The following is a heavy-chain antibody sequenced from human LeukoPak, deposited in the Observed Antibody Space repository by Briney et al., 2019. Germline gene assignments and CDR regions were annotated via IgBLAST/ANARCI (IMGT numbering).Heavy chain of an antibody. D-gene: IGHD3-10*01. Sequence: GGSLRLSCAASGFTFSSYAMSWVRQAPGKGLEWVLAISGSGGSTYYADSVKGRFTISRDNSKNTLYLQMNSLRAEDTAVYYCAKDRNYYGSGSYYAYWGQGTLVTVSS. V-gene: IGHV3-23*01. CDR2: ISGSGGST. J-gene: IGHJ4*02. CDR1: GFTFSSYA. CDR3: AKDRNYYGSGSYYAY.